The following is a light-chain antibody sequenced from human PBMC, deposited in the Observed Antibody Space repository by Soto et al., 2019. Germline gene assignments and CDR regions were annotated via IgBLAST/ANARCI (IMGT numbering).Light chain of an antibody. CDR1: QSVRSN. Sequence: EIVMTQSPVTLSVSPGERATLSCRASQSVRSNLAWYQQKPGQAPRLLMYDASTRATGIPARFSGSGSGTEFTLSISSLQPDDFATYYCQQYNSYPWTFGQGTKVDIK. CDR3: QQYNSYPWT. V-gene: IGKV3-15*01. CDR2: DAS. J-gene: IGKJ1*01.